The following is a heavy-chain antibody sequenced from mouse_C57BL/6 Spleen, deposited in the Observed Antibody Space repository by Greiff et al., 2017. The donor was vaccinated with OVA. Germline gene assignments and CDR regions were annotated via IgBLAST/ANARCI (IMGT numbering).Heavy chain of an antibody. Sequence: QVTLKESGPGILQSSQTLSLTCSFSGFSLSTSGMGVSWIRQPSGKGLEWLAHIYWDDAKRYNPSLKSRLTISKDTSRNQVFLKITSVDTADTATYYGARRPYYGSSYDYAMDYWGQGTSVTVSS. D-gene: IGHD1-1*01. J-gene: IGHJ4*01. V-gene: IGHV8-12*01. CDR1: GFSLSTSGMG. CDR2: IYWDDAK. CDR3: ARRPYYGSSYDYAMDY.